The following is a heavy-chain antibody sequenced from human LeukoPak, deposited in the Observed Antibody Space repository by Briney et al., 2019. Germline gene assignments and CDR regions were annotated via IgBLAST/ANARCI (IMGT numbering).Heavy chain of an antibody. Sequence: SQTLSLTCTVSGGSISSGSYYWDWIRQPAGKGLEWIGRIYTSGSTHYNPSLETRVTISVDTSKNHFSLKLSSVTAADTAVYYCARGLTGSRRYFDSWGQGTLVTVSS. CDR2: IYTSGST. V-gene: IGHV4-61*02. CDR1: GGSISSGSYY. CDR3: ARGLTGSRRYFDS. D-gene: IGHD3-10*01. J-gene: IGHJ4*02.